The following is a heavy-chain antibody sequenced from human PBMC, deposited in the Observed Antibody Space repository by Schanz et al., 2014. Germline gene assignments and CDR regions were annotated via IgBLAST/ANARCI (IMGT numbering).Heavy chain of an antibody. D-gene: IGHD2-21*01. V-gene: IGHV3-11*04. Sequence: QVQLVESGGGLVKPGGSLRLSCTASGFTFRDYQMTWIRQAPGKGLEWVSYITSGSAKFYADSVKGRFTTSRDNSKNTMYLQMNSLRAEDTAVYYCVKGQLLSYYFDYWGQGTLVTVSS. CDR1: GFTFRDYQ. J-gene: IGHJ4*02. CDR2: ITSGSAK. CDR3: VKGQLLSYYFDY.